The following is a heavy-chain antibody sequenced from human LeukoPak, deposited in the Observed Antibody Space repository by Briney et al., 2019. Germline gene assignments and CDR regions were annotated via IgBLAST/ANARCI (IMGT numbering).Heavy chain of an antibody. Sequence: PSETLSLTCAVYGGSFSGYYWSWIRQPPGKGLEWIGEINHSGSTNYNPSLKSRVTISVDTSKNQFSLKLSSVTAADTAVYYCAADSGSYDNGVYWGQGTLVTVSS. CDR2: INHSGST. D-gene: IGHD1-26*01. J-gene: IGHJ4*02. V-gene: IGHV4-34*01. CDR3: AADSGSYDNGVY. CDR1: GGSFSGYY.